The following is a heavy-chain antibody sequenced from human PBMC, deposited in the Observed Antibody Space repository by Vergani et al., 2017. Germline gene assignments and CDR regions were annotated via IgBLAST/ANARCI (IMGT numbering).Heavy chain of an antibody. CDR1: GYTFSNYY. CDR3: ARGDYCILTGYRY. D-gene: IGHD3-9*01. Sequence: QVPVVQSGAEVKKSGASVKVSCKTSGYTFSNYYMHWVRQAPGQGLEWMGIINPSGCHTNYAQKFQGRVTMTRDTATSTVYMELSSLRSEDTARYYCARGDYCILTGYRYWGQGTLVTVSA. V-gene: IGHV1-46*03. J-gene: IGHJ4*02. CDR2: INPSGCHT.